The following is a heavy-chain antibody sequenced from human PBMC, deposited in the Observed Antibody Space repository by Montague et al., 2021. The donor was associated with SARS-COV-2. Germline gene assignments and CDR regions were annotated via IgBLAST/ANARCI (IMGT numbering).Heavy chain of an antibody. Sequence: SLRLSCAASGFTFSSYGMHWVRQAPGKGLEWVAVIWYDGSNKYHADSVKGRFTISRDNSKNTLYLQMNSLRAEDTAVYYCASQLGYCSGGSCKQVDYWGQGTLVTVSS. CDR1: GFTFSSYG. CDR3: ASQLGYCSGGSCKQVDY. D-gene: IGHD2-15*01. V-gene: IGHV3-33*01. CDR2: IWYDGSNK. J-gene: IGHJ4*02.